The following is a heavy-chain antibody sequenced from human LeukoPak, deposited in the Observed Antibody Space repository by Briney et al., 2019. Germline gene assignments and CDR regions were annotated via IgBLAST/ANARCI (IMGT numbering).Heavy chain of an antibody. D-gene: IGHD3-22*01. CDR1: VGSFSASS. CDR3: ARVAYLDSSAFHFFDY. CDR2: IYYSGST. Sequence: SETLSLTCAVSVGSFSASSWSWIRQPPGKGLEWIGYIYYSGSTFYNPSLKSRVTISMDTSKNQFSLKLSSVTAADTAVYYCARVAYLDSSAFHFFDYWGQGTPVTVSS. J-gene: IGHJ4*02. V-gene: IGHV4-30-4*08.